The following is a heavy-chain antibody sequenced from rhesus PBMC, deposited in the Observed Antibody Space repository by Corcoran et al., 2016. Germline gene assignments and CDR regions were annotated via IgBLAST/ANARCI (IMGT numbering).Heavy chain of an antibody. CDR3: ARGARNFWTGYYTGFDY. V-gene: IGHV4-122*02. CDR2: ISYSGST. J-gene: IGHJ4*01. CDR1: GYSLSSGYG. D-gene: IGHD3-3*01. Sequence: QLQLQESGPGLVQPSEPLSLTCPVSGYSLSSGYGWSWIRQPPGQGLGWLGYISYSGSTSYNPSLKSRVTISRDTSKNQFALKLSSVTAADTAVYYCARGARNFWTGYYTGFDYWGQGVLVTVSS.